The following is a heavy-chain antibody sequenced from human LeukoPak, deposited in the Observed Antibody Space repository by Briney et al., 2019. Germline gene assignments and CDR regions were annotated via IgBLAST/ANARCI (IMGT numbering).Heavy chain of an antibody. D-gene: IGHD2-21*01. J-gene: IGHJ4*02. CDR3: ARAAWVSTSSKYYFDN. V-gene: IGHV1-8*01. Sequence: ASVKVSCKASGYTFTTYNINWVRQATGQGLEWMGWMNPNSGNTGYAQKFQGRVTMTRNTSISTAYMELSSLRSEDTALYYCARAAWVSTSSKYYFDNWGQGTLVTVSS. CDR2: MNPNSGNT. CDR1: GYTFTTYN.